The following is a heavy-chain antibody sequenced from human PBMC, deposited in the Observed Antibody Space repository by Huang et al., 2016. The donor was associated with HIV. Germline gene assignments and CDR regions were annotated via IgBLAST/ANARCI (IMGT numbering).Heavy chain of an antibody. CDR2: VMPTLGTP. Sequence: QVQLVQSGAEVKKPGSSVKVSCKASGGSFRNFAIGWVRQAPGQGLEWMGGVMPTLGTPNYAPKFQGRVTLIADESTSTAYMGLGSLRYEDTAVYYCATVDYYDTSGPQRGYFDNWGQGTLVTVSS. D-gene: IGHD3-22*01. J-gene: IGHJ4*02. V-gene: IGHV1-69*01. CDR1: GGSFRNFA. CDR3: ATVDYYDTSGPQRGYFDN.